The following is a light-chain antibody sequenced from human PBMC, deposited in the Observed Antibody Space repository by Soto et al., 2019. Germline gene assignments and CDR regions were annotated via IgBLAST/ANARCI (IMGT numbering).Light chain of an antibody. V-gene: IGKV1-39*01. CDR3: QQSYSTPT. CDR2: AAS. J-gene: IGKJ1*01. Sequence: IHLTQSPSSLSAALGDRVTITSRASQSISSYLNWYQQKPGKAPKLLIYAASSLQSGVPSRFSGSGSGTDFTLTISSLQPEDFATYYCQQSYSTPTFGQGTKVDI. CDR1: QSISSY.